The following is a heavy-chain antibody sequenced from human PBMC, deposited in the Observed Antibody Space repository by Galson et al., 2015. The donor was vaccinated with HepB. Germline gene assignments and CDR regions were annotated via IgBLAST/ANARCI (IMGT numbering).Heavy chain of an antibody. CDR2: FYSDGST. V-gene: IGHV3-53*04. CDR1: GFTVSSNY. J-gene: IGHJ3*01. D-gene: IGHD3-9*01. Sequence: SLRLSCAASGFTVSSNYMNWVRQAPGQGLEWVLVFYSDGSTYYADSAKGRFTVSRHDSRNTLYLQMNSLRAEDTAVFYCARGGNWLDGYPDAFDLWGQGTMVTVSS. CDR3: ARGGNWLDGYPDAFDL.